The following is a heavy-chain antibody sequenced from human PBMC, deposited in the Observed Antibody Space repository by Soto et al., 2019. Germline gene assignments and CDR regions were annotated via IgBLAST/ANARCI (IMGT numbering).Heavy chain of an antibody. CDR3: AREVGYCSGGSCYSDFFDY. CDR1: GGSFSGYY. V-gene: IGHV4-34*01. D-gene: IGHD2-15*01. J-gene: IGHJ4*02. CDR2: INHSGST. Sequence: SETLSLTCAVYGGSFSGYYWSWIRQPPGKGLEWIGEINHSGSTNYNPSLKSRVTISVDTSKNQFSLKLSSVTAADTAVYYCAREVGYCSGGSCYSDFFDYWGQGTLVTVSS.